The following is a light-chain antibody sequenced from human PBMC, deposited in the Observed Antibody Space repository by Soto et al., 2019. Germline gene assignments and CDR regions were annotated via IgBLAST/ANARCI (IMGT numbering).Light chain of an antibody. V-gene: IGKV3-20*01. Sequence: EIVLTQSPGTLSLSPGERATLSCRASQSVSRSYLAWYQQKHGQAPRVXIYGASSRETGIPDRFSGSGSGTDFTLTISRLEPEDFAVYYCQQYGSSTVTFGQGTKVDIK. CDR3: QQYGSSTVT. J-gene: IGKJ1*01. CDR2: GAS. CDR1: QSVSRSY.